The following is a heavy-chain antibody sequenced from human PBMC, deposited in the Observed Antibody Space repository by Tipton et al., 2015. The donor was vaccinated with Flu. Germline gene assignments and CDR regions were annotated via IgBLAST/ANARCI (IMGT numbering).Heavy chain of an antibody. CDR3: ARGVAGAFDI. Sequence: SLRLSCVASGLIVRSEYMSWVRQAPGKGLEWVSVLYSDGRTYYADSVKGRFTISRDNSKNTLHFQMDSLRPEDTATYYCARGVAGAFDIWGQGTMVSVSS. J-gene: IGHJ3*02. CDR1: GLIVRSEY. CDR2: LYSDGRT. D-gene: IGHD6-19*01. V-gene: IGHV3-53*05.